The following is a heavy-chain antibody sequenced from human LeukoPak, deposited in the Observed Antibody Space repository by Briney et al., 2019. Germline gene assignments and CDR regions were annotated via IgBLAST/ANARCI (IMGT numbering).Heavy chain of an antibody. V-gene: IGHV3-30*04. CDR1: GINFGASI. J-gene: IGHJ3*02. CDR2: LSFDESS. D-gene: IGHD6-19*01. CDR3: AREGHSSGFAPAFDT. Sequence: AGTSLRLSCATSGINFGASIMHWIRQAPGKGLEWVAGLSFDESSYYGGSVEGRFIISGDNSKRTLYLQMNSLKVGDTALYYCAREGHSSGFAPAFDTWGQGTMVTVSS.